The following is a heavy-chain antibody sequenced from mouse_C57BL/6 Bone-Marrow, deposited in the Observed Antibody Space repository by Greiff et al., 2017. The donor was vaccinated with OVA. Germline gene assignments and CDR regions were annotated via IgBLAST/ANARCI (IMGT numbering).Heavy chain of an antibody. D-gene: IGHD3-2*02. J-gene: IGHJ4*01. CDR3: ARGGGYSSGPYYYAMDY. CDR1: GFTFSDYY. Sequence: EVKLVESEGGLVQPGSSMKLSCTASGFTFSDYYMAWVRQVPEKGLEWVANINYDGSSTYYLDSLKSRFIFSRDNAKNILYLQMSRLKSEETATYYCARGGGYSSGPYYYAMDYWGQGTSVTVSS. CDR2: INYDGSST. V-gene: IGHV5-16*01.